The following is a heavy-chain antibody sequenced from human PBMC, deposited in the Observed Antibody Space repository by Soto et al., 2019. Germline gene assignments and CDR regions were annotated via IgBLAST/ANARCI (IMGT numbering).Heavy chain of an antibody. CDR3: ATTLQLTASRVGYFQH. CDR1: GYTLTELS. CDR2: FDPEDGET. Sequence: GASVKVSCKVSGYTLTELSMHWVRQAPGKGLEWMGGFDPEDGETIYAQKFQGRVTMTEDTSTDTAYMELSSLRSEDTAVYYCATTLQLTASRVGYFQHWGQGTLVTVSS. V-gene: IGHV1-24*01. J-gene: IGHJ1*01. D-gene: IGHD5-18*01.